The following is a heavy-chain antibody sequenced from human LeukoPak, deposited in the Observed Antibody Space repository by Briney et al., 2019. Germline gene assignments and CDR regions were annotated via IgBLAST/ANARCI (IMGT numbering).Heavy chain of an antibody. CDR2: VYYSASI. CDR3: ARVGTTGTDYGMDA. V-gene: IGHV4-61*01. CDR1: GGSVSTGSYY. D-gene: IGHD1-14*01. J-gene: IGHJ6*02. Sequence: SETLSLTCTVSGGSVSTGSYYWSWIRQPPGKGLEWIGYVYYSASINYNPSLKSRVTISVDTSKNQFSLKLSSVTAADTAVYYCARVGTTGTDYGMDAWGQGTTVTVSS.